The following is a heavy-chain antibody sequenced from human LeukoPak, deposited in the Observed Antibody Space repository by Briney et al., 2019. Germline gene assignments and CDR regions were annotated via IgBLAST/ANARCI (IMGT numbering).Heavy chain of an antibody. CDR1: GGSFTNNA. CDR3: ARGKGFVGHFDF. Sequence: ASVTVSFTVSGGSFTNNAISWVRQAPGQGPEWMGRILPIFGTAEYAERFQGRVTITADKSTTTAYMELTSLKVEDTALYFCARGKGFVGHFDFWGQGTLVTVSS. CDR2: ILPIFGTA. V-gene: IGHV1-69*06. D-gene: IGHD3-3*01. J-gene: IGHJ4*02.